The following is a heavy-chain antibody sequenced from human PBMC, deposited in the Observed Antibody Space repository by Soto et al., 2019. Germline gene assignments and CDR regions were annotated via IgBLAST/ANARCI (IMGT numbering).Heavy chain of an antibody. V-gene: IGHV4-4*07. Sequence: PSETLSLTCTVSGGSISSYYWSWIRQPAGKGLEWIGRIYTSGSTNYNPSLKSRVTMSVDTSENQFSLKLSSVTAADTAVYYCARGSYYYGSGSLGDWFDPWGQGTLVTVSS. J-gene: IGHJ5*02. D-gene: IGHD3-10*01. CDR3: ARGSYYYGSGSLGDWFDP. CDR2: IYTSGST. CDR1: GGSISSYY.